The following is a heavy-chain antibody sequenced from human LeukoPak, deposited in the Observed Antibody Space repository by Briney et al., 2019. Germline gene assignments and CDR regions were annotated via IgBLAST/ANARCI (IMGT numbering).Heavy chain of an antibody. CDR2: INPNRGGT. V-gene: IGHV1-2*02. J-gene: IGHJ4*02. Sequence: GASVKVSCKASGYTFTSYGISWVRQAPGQGLEWMGWINPNRGGTNFAQMFQGRVTMTWDTSISTVYMELSRLTSDDTAVYYCASGYGDYSPDYWGQGTLVTVSS. CDR1: GYTFTSYG. D-gene: IGHD4-17*01. CDR3: ASGYGDYSPDY.